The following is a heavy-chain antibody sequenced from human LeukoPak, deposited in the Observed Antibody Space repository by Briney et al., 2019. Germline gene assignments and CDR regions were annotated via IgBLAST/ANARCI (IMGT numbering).Heavy chain of an antibody. V-gene: IGHV4-39*07. CDR2: IYYSGST. J-gene: IGHJ4*02. CDR1: GGSISSSSYY. CDR3: ARGQRGQWLQTNDY. D-gene: IGHD6-19*01. Sequence: SETLSLTCTVSGGSISSSSYYWGWIRQPPGKGLEWIGSIYYSGSTYYNPSLKSRVTISVDTSKNQFSLKLSSVTAADTAVYYCARGQRGQWLQTNDYWGQGTLVTASS.